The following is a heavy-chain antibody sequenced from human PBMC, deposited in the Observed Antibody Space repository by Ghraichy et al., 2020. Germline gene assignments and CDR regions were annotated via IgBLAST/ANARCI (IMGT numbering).Heavy chain of an antibody. V-gene: IGHV1-69*04. CDR2: IIPILGIA. Sequence: SVKVSCKASGGTFSSYAISWVRQAPGQGLEWMGRIIPILGIANYAQKFQGRVTITADKSTSTAYMELSSLRSEDTAVYYCARDQSNYGDYGPYYYYGMDVWGQGTTVTVSS. CDR3: ARDQSNYGDYGPYYYYGMDV. J-gene: IGHJ6*02. D-gene: IGHD4-17*01. CDR1: GGTFSSYA.